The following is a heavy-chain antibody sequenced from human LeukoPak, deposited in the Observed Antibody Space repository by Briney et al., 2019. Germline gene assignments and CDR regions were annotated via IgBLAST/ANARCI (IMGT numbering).Heavy chain of an antibody. CDR1: GGTFSSYA. CDR3: AREEYYYDSSGYSEHDAFDI. V-gene: IGHV1-69*04. Sequence: SVKVSCKASGGTFSSYAISWVRQAPGQGLEWMGRIIPILGIANYAQKFQGRVTMTEDTSTDTAYMELSSLRSEDTAVYYCAREEYYYDSSGYSEHDAFDIWGQGTMVTVSS. CDR2: IIPILGIA. D-gene: IGHD3-22*01. J-gene: IGHJ3*02.